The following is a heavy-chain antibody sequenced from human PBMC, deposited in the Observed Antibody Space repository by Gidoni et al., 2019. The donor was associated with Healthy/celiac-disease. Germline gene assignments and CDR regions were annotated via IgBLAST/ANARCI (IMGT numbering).Heavy chain of an antibody. CDR2: INHSGST. CDR3: ARVRPRYGSGPPNYYYYYMDV. Sequence: QVQLQQWGAGLLKPSETLSLTCAVYGGSFIGYYWSWIRQPPGKGLEWIGEINHSGSTNYNPALKSRVTISVDTSKNQFSLKLSSVTAADTAVYYGARVRPRYGSGPPNYYYYYMDVWGKGTTVTVSS. CDR1: GGSFIGYY. V-gene: IGHV4-34*01. J-gene: IGHJ6*03. D-gene: IGHD3-10*01.